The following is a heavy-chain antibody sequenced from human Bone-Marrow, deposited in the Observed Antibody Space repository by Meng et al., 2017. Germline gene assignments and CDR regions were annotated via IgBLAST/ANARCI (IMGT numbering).Heavy chain of an antibody. CDR2: IDPKSGDT. CDR3: ARDEDISAAGKLFGDY. D-gene: IGHD6-13*01. CDR1: GYNFPDYW. V-gene: IGHV1-2*06. Sequence: QGQLVKLGAGVKKPGASVKVSCKPSGYNFPDYWLHWVRRAPGQGLEWMGRIDPKSGDTHYAQRFQGRVTMTGDTSISTAYMELSGLRSDDTAMYYCARDEDISAAGKLFGDYWGQGTLVTVSS. J-gene: IGHJ4*02.